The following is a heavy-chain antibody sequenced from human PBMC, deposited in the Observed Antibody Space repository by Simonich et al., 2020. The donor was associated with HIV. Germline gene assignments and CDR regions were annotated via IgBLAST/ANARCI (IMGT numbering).Heavy chain of an antibody. D-gene: IGHD3-22*01. CDR1: GFTFRSYS. J-gene: IGHJ4*02. CDR3: ARGRTYYYDSSGFDY. V-gene: IGHV3-48*01. CDR2: ISSSSSTI. Sequence: EVQLLESGGGLVQPGGSLRLSCAASGFTFRSYSMNWVRPAPWKGLEWVSYISSSSSTIYYADSVKGRFTISRDNAKNSLYLQMNSLRAEDTAVYYCARGRTYYYDSSGFDYWGQGTLVTVSS.